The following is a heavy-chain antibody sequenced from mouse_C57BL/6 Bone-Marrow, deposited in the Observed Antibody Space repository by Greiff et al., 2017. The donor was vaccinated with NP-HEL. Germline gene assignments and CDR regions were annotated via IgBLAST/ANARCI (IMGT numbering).Heavy chain of an antibody. J-gene: IGHJ3*01. D-gene: IGHD1-1*01. CDR2: ISSGGSYT. V-gene: IGHV5-6*01. CDR3: ARAPYYYGSSPFAY. CDR1: GFTFSSYG. Sequence: EVQLVESGGDLVKPGGSLKLSCAASGFTFSSYGMSWVRQTPDKRLEWVATISSGGSYTYYPDSVKGRFTITRDNAKKTLYLQMSSLKSEDTAMYYCARAPYYYGSSPFAYWGQGTLVTVSA.